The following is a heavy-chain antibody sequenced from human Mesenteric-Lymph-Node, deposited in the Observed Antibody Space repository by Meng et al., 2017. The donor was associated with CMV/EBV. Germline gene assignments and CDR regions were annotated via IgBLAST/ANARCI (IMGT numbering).Heavy chain of an antibody. D-gene: IGHD2-2*01. CDR2: INHSGIT. Sequence: SETLSLTCTVYGGSFSGYYWNWIRQPPGKGLEWIGEINHSGITYYNPSLKSRVTISVDTSKNQFSLKLSSVTAADTAVYYCARQYCSSTSCYFGGRNYYYYGMDVWGQGTTVTVSS. V-gene: IGHV4-34*01. CDR3: ARQYCSSTSCYFGGRNYYYYGMDV. J-gene: IGHJ6*02. CDR1: GGSFSGYY.